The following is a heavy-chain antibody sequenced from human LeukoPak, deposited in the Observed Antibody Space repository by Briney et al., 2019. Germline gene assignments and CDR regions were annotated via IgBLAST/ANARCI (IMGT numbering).Heavy chain of an antibody. CDR1: GGTFSSYA. CDR2: IIPIFGTA. CDR3: AGGRPGFFDY. Sequence: AASVKVSCKASGGTFSSYAISWVRQAPGQGLEWMGGIIPIFGTANYAQKFQGRVTMTRDTSTSTVYMELSSLRSEDTAVYYCAGGRPGFFDYWGQGTLVTVSS. V-gene: IGHV1-69*05. D-gene: IGHD6-25*01. J-gene: IGHJ4*02.